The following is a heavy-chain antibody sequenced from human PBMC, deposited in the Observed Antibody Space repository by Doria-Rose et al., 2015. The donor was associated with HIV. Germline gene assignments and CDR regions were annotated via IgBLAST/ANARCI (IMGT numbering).Heavy chain of an antibody. J-gene: IGHJ4*02. CDR3: ARIKSSRWYHKSYFDF. Sequence: QVTLKESGPVLVKPTETLTLTCTVSGVSLSSPGMGASWIRQPPGKALEWLANIFSDHERSYNTSLKSRLTISRGPSTRQVVLTMTDMDPVDTATYYCARIKSSRWYHKSYFDFWGQGTLVIVSA. CDR2: IFSDHER. CDR1: GVSLSSPGMG. V-gene: IGHV2-26*01. D-gene: IGHD6-13*01.